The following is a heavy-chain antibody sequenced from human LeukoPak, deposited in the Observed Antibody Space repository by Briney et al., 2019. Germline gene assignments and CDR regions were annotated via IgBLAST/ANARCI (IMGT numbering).Heavy chain of an antibody. CDR1: GFTFNNYA. CDR3: ARDHRGVRDYFDY. J-gene: IGHJ4*02. Sequence: PGGSLRLSCAASGFTFNNYAMSWVRQALGKGLEWASGISDSGGSTYYADSVKGRFTISRDNSKNTLYLQMNSLRAEDTAVYYCARDHRGVRDYFDYWGQGTLVTVSS. CDR2: ISDSGGST. D-gene: IGHD3-10*01. V-gene: IGHV3-23*01.